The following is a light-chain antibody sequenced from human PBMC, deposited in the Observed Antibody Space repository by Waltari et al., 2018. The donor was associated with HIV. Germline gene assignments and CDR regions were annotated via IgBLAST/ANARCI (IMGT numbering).Light chain of an antibody. J-gene: IGKJ4*01. CDR1: DTLDNF. Sequence: DIQMTQSPSSLSASVGDRVTITWRASDTLDNFLNWYQQKPGKAPNLLIFAATTLKDGVSSRFSGSGSGTDYNLTISSLQPEDFATYFCQQALRTPLNFGGGT. V-gene: IGKV1-39*01. CDR2: AAT. CDR3: QQALRTPLN.